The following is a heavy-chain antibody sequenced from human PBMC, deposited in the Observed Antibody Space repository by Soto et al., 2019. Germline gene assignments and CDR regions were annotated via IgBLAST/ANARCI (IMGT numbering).Heavy chain of an antibody. V-gene: IGHV4-34*01. CDR2: INHSGST. CDR1: GGSFSGYY. CDR3: ARDKEVAGDDGFDI. J-gene: IGHJ3*02. D-gene: IGHD6-19*01. Sequence: QVQLQQWGAGLLKPSETLSLICAVYGGSFSGYYCSWIRQPPGKGLEWIGEINHSGSTNYNPSLKSRVTISVDTSKNQFSLKLSSVTAADTAVYYCARDKEVAGDDGFDIWGQGTMVTVSS.